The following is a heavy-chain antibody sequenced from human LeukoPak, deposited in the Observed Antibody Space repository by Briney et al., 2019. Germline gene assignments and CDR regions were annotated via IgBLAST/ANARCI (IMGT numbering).Heavy chain of an antibody. CDR1: GFSFSSFE. Sequence: PGGSLRLSCAASGFSFSSFEMNWVRQAPGKGLEWISYIDASGTLTHYADSVEGRFTISRDNAKNSLYLQMNSLRAEDTAVYYCARGYVNYASYFDYWGQGTLVTVSS. CDR2: IDASGTLT. J-gene: IGHJ4*02. CDR3: ARGYVNYASYFDY. D-gene: IGHD1-7*01. V-gene: IGHV3-48*03.